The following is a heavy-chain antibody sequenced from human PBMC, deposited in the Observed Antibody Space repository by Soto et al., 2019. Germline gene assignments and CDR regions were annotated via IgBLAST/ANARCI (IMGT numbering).Heavy chain of an antibody. CDR2: IYYSGST. Sequence: PSETLSLTCPVSGGSISSSSYYWGWIRQPPGKGLEWIGSIYYSGSTYYNPSLKSRVTISVDTSKNQFSLKLSSVTAADTAVYYCARKGYYFDYWGQGTLVTVSS. J-gene: IGHJ4*02. CDR1: GGSISSSSYY. CDR3: ARKGYYFDY. V-gene: IGHV4-39*01.